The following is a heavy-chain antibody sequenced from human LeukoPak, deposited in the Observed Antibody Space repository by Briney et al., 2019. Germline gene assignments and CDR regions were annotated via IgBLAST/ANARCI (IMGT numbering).Heavy chain of an antibody. CDR2: ISAYNGNT. V-gene: IGHV1-18*01. J-gene: IGHJ6*02. D-gene: IGHD3-22*01. Sequence: ASVKVSCKASGATFTTYAIIWVRQAPGQGLEWMGWISAYNGNTNYAQKLQGRVTMTTDTSTSTAYMELRSLRSDDTAVYYRARSGDYYDSSGPPDYYGMDVWGQGATVTVSS. CDR1: GATFTTYA. CDR3: ARSGDYYDSSGPPDYYGMDV.